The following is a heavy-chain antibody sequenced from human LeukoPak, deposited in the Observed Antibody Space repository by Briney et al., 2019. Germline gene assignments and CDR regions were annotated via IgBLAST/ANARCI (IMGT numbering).Heavy chain of an antibody. J-gene: IGHJ4*02. D-gene: IGHD3-22*01. CDR1: GGSISSYY. CDR3: ARDRGRSDSSGYYEV. V-gene: IGHV4-4*07. CDR2: IYTSGST. Sequence: SETLSLTCTVSGGSISSYYWSWIRQPAGKGLEWIGRIYTSGSTNYNPSLKSRDTMSVDTSKNQFSLKLSSVTAADTAVYYCARDRGRSDSSGYYEVWGQGTLVTVSS.